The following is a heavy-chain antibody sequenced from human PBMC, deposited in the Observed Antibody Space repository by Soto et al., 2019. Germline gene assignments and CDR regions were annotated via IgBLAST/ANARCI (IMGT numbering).Heavy chain of an antibody. J-gene: IGHJ4*01. CDR3: ARDSGKGAYFDY. CDR2: IRNKANSYTT. V-gene: IGHV3-72*01. Sequence: EVQLVESGGGLVQPGGSQRLSCAASGFTFSDHYMDWVRQAPGKGLEWVGRIRNKANSYTTDYAASVKGRFTISRDDSKDSLYLQMNSLKTEEPAIYYCARDSGKGAYFDYWGNGTLATVSS. D-gene: IGHD1-26*01. CDR1: GFTFSDHY.